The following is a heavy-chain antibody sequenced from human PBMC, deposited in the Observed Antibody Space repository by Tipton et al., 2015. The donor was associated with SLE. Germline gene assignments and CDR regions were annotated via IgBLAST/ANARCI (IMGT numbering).Heavy chain of an antibody. J-gene: IGHJ4*02. CDR1: GFTFSSYT. Sequence: SLRLSCAVSGFTFSSYTMSWVRQAPGKGLEWVSSISSSSSNIYYADSVKGRFTISRDNAKNSLYLQMNSLRAEDTAVYYCARKWTYCSGGTCYGEPPDFWGQGTLVTVSS. CDR3: ARKWTYCSGGTCYGEPPDF. D-gene: IGHD2-15*01. V-gene: IGHV3-21*01. CDR2: ISSSSSNI.